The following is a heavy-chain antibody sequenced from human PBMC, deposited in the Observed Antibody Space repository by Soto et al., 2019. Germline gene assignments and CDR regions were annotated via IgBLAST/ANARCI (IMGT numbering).Heavy chain of an antibody. J-gene: IGHJ4*02. CDR1: GGSFSGYY. CDR2: INHSGST. V-gene: IGHV4-34*01. Sequence: SETLSLTCAVYGGSFSGYYWSWIRQPPGKGLEWIGEINHSGSTNYNPSLRSRVTISVDTSKNQFSLKLSSVTAADTAVYYCARGLNGNKHPAVDYYFDYWGQGTLVTVSS. CDR3: ARGLNGNKHPAVDYYFDY. D-gene: IGHD1-20*01.